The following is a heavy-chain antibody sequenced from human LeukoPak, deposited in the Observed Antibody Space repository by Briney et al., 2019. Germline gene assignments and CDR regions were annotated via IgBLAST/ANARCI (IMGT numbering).Heavy chain of an antibody. J-gene: IGHJ4*02. CDR2: ISGTAGTT. D-gene: IGHD1-26*01. CDR3: AKRRRLVGAYYDY. CDR1: GFTLSGYA. V-gene: IGHV3-23*01. Sequence: GGSLRLSCAASGFTLSGYAMSRVLQAPGKRLEWVSTISGTAGTTYYADSVGGRFTISRDNSKNTPFLQMNGLRAEDTATFYCAKRRRLVGAYYDYWGQGVLVTVSS.